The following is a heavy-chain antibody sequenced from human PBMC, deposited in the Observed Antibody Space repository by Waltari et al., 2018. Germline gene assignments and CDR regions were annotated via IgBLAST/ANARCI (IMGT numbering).Heavy chain of an antibody. D-gene: IGHD6-19*01. V-gene: IGHV4-59*01. Sequence: QVQLQESGPGLVKPSETLSLTCTVSGGSISSYYWSWIRQPPGKGLEWIGYIYYSGSTNYNPSLKSRVTISVDTSKNQFSLKLSSVTAADTAVYYCARAKTGYSSGWSHRGFDPWGQGTLVTVSS. CDR1: GGSISSYY. J-gene: IGHJ5*02. CDR3: ARAKTGYSSGWSHRGFDP. CDR2: IYYSGST.